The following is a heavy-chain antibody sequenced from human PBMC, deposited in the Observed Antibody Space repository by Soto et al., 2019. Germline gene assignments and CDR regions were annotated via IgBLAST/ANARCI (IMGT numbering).Heavy chain of an antibody. CDR3: ARMWYYDSSGYRYFDY. CDR1: GYPFTSYG. D-gene: IGHD3-22*01. CDR2: ISAYNGNT. V-gene: IGHV1-18*04. Sequence: GSSVKVSCKASGYPFTSYGISWVRQAPGQGLEWMGWISAYNGNTNYAQKLQGRVTMTTDTSTSTAYMELRSLRSDDTAVYYCARMWYYDSSGYRYFDYWGQGTLVTVSS. J-gene: IGHJ4*02.